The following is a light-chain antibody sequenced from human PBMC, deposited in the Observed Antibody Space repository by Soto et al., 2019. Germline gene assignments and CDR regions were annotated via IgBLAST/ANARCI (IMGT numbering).Light chain of an antibody. CDR2: GAS. V-gene: IGKV3-15*01. J-gene: IGKJ4*01. CDR3: KQYNNWPPLT. CDR1: QSISSD. Sequence: EIVMTQSPATLSVSPGERATLSCRASQSISSDLAWYQQKPGQTPRLLIYGASTRATGIPARFSGSGSGTELTLTISSLQSEDFEVYYCKQYNNWPPLTFGGGTKVEIK.